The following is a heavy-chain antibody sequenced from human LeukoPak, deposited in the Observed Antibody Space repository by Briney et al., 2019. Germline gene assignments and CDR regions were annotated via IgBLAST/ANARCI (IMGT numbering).Heavy chain of an antibody. J-gene: IGHJ4*02. CDR1: GYSISSGYY. Sequence: PSETLSLTCTVSGYSISSGYYWGWIPQPPGKGLEWIGSIYHSGSTYYNPSLKSRVTISVDTSKNQFSLKLSSVTAADAAVYYCARDRSSCSGGSCTEVLDYWGQGTLVTVSS. D-gene: IGHD2-15*01. CDR3: ARDRSSCSGGSCTEVLDY. CDR2: IYHSGST. V-gene: IGHV4-38-2*02.